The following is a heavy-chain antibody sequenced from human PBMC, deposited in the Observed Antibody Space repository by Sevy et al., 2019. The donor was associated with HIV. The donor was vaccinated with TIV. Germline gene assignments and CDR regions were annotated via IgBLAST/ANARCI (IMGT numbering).Heavy chain of an antibody. J-gene: IGHJ4*02. CDR2: MYHSGNT. V-gene: IGHV4-4*02. CDR1: GDSISSSNW. CDR3: ATVTHGDYFQKF. Sequence: SETLSLTCAVSGDSISSSNWWNWVRQPPGKGVEWIGEMYHSGNTNYSPSLESRVSISVDKSKNQFSLKLNSVTDADTAVYYCATVTHGDYFQKFWGQGILVTVSS. D-gene: IGHD4-17*01.